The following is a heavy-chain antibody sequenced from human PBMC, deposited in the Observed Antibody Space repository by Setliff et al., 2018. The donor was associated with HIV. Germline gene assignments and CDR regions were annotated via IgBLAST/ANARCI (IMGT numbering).Heavy chain of an antibody. V-gene: IGHV1-18*01. CDR3: ARDTAGGIAALNWFDP. CDR1: GYNFITFG. CDR2: ISPYNGHT. J-gene: IGHJ5*02. Sequence: ASVKVSCKASGYNFITFGISWVRQAPRQGLEWVGWISPYNGHTKYAQKFQGRVTMTIDTYTSTAYTELRSLRSDDTAVYYCARDTAGGIAALNWFDPWGQGTLVTVSS. D-gene: IGHD6-13*01.